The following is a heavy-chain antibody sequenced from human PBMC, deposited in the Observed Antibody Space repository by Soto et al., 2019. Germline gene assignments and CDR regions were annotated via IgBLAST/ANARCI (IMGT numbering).Heavy chain of an antibody. CDR2: IYYSGST. J-gene: IGHJ6*02. CDR1: GGSISSGGYY. Sequence: SSETLSLTCTVSGGSISSGGYYWSWIRQHPGKGLEWIGYIYYSGSTYYNPSLKSRVTISVDTSKNQFSLKLSSVTAADTAVYYCARDRVVTMVRGVNWPLYYYGMDVWGQGTTVTVSS. V-gene: IGHV4-31*03. D-gene: IGHD3-10*01. CDR3: ARDRVVTMVRGVNWPLYYYGMDV.